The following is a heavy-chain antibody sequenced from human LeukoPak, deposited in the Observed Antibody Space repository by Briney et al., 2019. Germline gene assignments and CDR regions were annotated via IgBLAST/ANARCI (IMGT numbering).Heavy chain of an antibody. V-gene: IGHV3-21*01. Sequence: GGSLRLSCAASGFTFSSYTMNWVRQAPGKGLEWVSSISSSSTYINYADSVKGRFTISRDNAKNSLYLQMNSLRAEDTAVYYCARDIRPGGYSGYDWGTEQTPPHAFDIWGQGTMVTVSS. D-gene: IGHD5-12*01. CDR3: ARDIRPGGYSGYDWGTEQTPPHAFDI. CDR2: ISSSSTYI. CDR1: GFTFSSYT. J-gene: IGHJ3*02.